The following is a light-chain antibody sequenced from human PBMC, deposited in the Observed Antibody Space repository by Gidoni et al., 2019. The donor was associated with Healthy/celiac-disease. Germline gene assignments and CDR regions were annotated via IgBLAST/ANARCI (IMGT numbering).Light chain of an antibody. CDR1: QSISTW. Sequence: DIQMTQSPSTLSASVGDRVTITCRASQSISTWLAWYQQKPGKAPKLLIYKASDLESGVPSRFSGSGSGTEFTLTISSLQPDDFATYYCQQYNSYSPEYTFGQXTKLEIK. J-gene: IGKJ2*01. CDR3: QQYNSYSPEYT. CDR2: KAS. V-gene: IGKV1-5*03.